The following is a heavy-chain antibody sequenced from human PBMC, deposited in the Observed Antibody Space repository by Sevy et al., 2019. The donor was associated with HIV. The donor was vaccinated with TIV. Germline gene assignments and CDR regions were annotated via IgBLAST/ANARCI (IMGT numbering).Heavy chain of an antibody. J-gene: IGHJ4*02. Sequence: ASVKVSCKVSGHTLNQLSMHWLRQAPGKGLEWMGRFDPEDGETIYAQRFQGRFTMTEDTSTDTAYMHLSSLRSEDTAVYYCASAREYYEDNSGYFDYWGQGTLVTVSS. CDR2: FDPEDGET. CDR1: GHTLNQLS. CDR3: ASAREYYEDNSGYFDY. D-gene: IGHD3-22*01. V-gene: IGHV1-24*01.